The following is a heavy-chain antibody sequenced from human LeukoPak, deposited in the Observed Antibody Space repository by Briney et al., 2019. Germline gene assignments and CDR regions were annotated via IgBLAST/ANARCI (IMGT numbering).Heavy chain of an antibody. CDR2: INEDGSEK. CDR3: TRDSGRFRLDY. J-gene: IGHJ4*02. V-gene: IGHV3-7*01. CDR1: GFTFSSYA. Sequence: PRGSLRLSCAASGFTFSSYAMNWVRQAPGKGLEWVASINEDGSEKYYVDSVKGRFTVSRDNAKNSLYLQMNSLRVEDTAVYYCTRDSGRFRLDYWGQGILVTVSS. D-gene: IGHD6-19*01.